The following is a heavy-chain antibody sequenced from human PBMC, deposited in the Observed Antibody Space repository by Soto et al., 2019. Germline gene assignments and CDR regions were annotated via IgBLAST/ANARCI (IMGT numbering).Heavy chain of an antibody. D-gene: IGHD2-15*01. Sequence: QVNRQESGPGLVKPSEPLSLTCTVFGGSISGSYWSWIRQTPGKVLEWVGYIHYSGSTNYNPSLKSRVTMSVDSAKNQFSLQLSSVTAADTAVYFCTKYRRTDAEGYSFDYWGQGALVTVSS. J-gene: IGHJ4*02. CDR2: IHYSGST. CDR1: GGSISGSY. V-gene: IGHV4-59*01. CDR3: TKYRRTDAEGYSFDY.